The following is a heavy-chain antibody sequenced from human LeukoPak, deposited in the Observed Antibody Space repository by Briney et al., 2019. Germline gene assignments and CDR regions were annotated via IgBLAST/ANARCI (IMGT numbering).Heavy chain of an antibody. V-gene: IGHV4-31*03. CDR1: GGSISSGGYY. J-gene: IGHJ4*02. D-gene: IGHD4-23*01. Sequence: ASETLSLTCTVSGGSISSGGYYWSWIRQHPGKGLEWIGYIYYSGSTYYNPSLKSRVTVSVDTSKNQFSLKLSSVTAADTAVYYCVYGGNSGPFDYWGQGTLVTVSS. CDR2: IYYSGST. CDR3: VYGGNSGPFDY.